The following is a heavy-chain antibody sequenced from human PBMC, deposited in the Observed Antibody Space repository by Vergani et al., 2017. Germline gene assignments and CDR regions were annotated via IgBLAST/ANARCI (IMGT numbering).Heavy chain of an antibody. Sequence: QVQLVQSGAEVKKPGASVKVSCKASGYTFTGYYMHWVRQAPGQGLEWMGWINPNSVGTNYAQKFQGRVTMTRDTAISTAYMEMSRLRSDDTAVYYCARAPLGYCSSTSCQNWFDPWGQGTLVTVSS. CDR2: INPNSVGT. CDR3: ARAPLGYCSSTSCQNWFDP. D-gene: IGHD2-2*01. CDR1: GYTFTGYY. J-gene: IGHJ5*02. V-gene: IGHV1-2*02.